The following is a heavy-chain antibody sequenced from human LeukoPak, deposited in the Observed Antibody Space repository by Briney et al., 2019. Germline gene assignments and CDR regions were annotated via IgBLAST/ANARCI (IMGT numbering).Heavy chain of an antibody. Sequence: SETLSLTCTVSGGSINTANYYWGWIRLSPGKGLEWIGSIYHSGSIYYNPSLKSRVTISVDTSKNQFSLKLSSVTAADTAVYYCARDPSSIVATPFDYWGQGTLVTVSS. CDR1: GGSINTANYY. CDR2: IYHSGSI. V-gene: IGHV4-39*07. J-gene: IGHJ4*02. CDR3: ARDPSSIVATPFDY. D-gene: IGHD5-12*01.